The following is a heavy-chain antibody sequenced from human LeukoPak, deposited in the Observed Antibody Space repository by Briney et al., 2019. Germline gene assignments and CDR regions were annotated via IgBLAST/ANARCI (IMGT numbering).Heavy chain of an antibody. CDR3: ARVGTATFYWYYMDV. Sequence: GGSLRLSCEASGFTFSSYWMSWVRQAPGKGLEWVANIKQDGSDKYYVDSLRGRFTVSRDNARNSLYLQINSLRVGDTAVYFCARVGTATFYWYYMDVWGKGTTVTVSS. J-gene: IGHJ6*03. V-gene: IGHV3-7*01. D-gene: IGHD2-8*02. CDR1: GFTFSSYW. CDR2: IKQDGSDK.